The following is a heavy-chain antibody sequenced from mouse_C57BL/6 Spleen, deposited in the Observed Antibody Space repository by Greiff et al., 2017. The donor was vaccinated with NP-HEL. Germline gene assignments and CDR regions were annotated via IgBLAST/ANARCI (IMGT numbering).Heavy chain of an antibody. D-gene: IGHD1-1*01. CDR2: IDPSDSYT. Sequence: QVQLQQSGAELVMPGASVKLSCKASGYTFTSYWMHWVKQRPGQGLEWIGEIDPSDSYTNYNQKFKGKSTLTVDKSSSTAYMQLSSLTSEDSAVYFCARSYYYGSSYGFAYWGQGTLVTVSA. CDR3: ARSYYYGSSYGFAY. J-gene: IGHJ3*01. CDR1: GYTFTSYW. V-gene: IGHV1-69*01.